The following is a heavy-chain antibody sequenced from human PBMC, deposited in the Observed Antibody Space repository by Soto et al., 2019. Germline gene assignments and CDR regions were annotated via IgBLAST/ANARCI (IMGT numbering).Heavy chain of an antibody. Sequence: SETLSLTCTVSGGSISSGGYYWSWIRQHPGKGLEWIGYIYYSGSTYYNPSLKSRVTISVDTSKNQFSLKLSSVTAADTAVYYCARTDSGSYYAYYFDYWGQGTLVTVSS. V-gene: IGHV4-31*03. CDR1: GGSISSGGYY. CDR2: IYYSGST. D-gene: IGHD1-26*01. CDR3: ARTDSGSYYAYYFDY. J-gene: IGHJ4*02.